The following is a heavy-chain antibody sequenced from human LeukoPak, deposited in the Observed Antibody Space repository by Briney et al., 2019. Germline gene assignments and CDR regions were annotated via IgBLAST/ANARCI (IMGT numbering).Heavy chain of an antibody. CDR1: GYTLNELS. J-gene: IGHJ4*02. Sequence: GASVKVSCKVCGYTLNELSMHWVRQAPGKGLAWMGGFYPEDGETIYAQKFQGRVTMTEDTSTDTAYMELSSLRSEDTAVYYCATDLGWELPYWGQGTLVIVSS. CDR3: ATDLGWELPY. CDR2: FYPEDGET. V-gene: IGHV1-24*01. D-gene: IGHD1-26*01.